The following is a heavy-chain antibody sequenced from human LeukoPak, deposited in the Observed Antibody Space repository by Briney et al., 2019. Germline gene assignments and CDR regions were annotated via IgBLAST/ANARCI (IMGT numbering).Heavy chain of an antibody. J-gene: IGHJ4*02. Sequence: ASVKVSCKASGYTFTSYDINWVRQAPGQGLEWMGWINPNSGGTNYAQKFQGRVTMTRDTSISTAYMELSRLRSDDTAVYYCARPALYCSSTSCYDGGYDFWSGYYTGLDYWGQGTLVTVSS. V-gene: IGHV1-2*02. CDR2: INPNSGGT. CDR1: GYTFTSYD. D-gene: IGHD3-3*01. CDR3: ARPALYCSSTSCYDGGYDFWSGYYTGLDY.